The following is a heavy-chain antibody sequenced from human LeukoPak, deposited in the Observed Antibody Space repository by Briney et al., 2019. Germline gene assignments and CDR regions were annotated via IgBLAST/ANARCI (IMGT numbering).Heavy chain of an antibody. Sequence: SETLSLTCTVSGGSISNHFSTWIRQPPGKGLEWIGYIYHRGTTNYNPSLKSRVTISVDTSKNQFSLELRSVTTADTAVYYCARGRNDHGGMFFDYWSQGSLVTVSS. V-gene: IGHV4-59*11. CDR1: GGSISNHF. CDR3: ARGRNDHGGMFFDY. D-gene: IGHD4-23*01. CDR2: IYHRGTT. J-gene: IGHJ4*02.